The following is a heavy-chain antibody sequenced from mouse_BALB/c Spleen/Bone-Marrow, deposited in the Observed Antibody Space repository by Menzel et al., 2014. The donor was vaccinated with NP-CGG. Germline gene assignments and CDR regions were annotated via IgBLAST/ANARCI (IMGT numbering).Heavy chain of an antibody. V-gene: IGHV1S126*01. Sequence: QVQLKESGPQLVRPGASVKISCKASGYSFTSYWMHWVKQRPGQGLEWIGMIDPSDSETRLNQKFKDKATLTVDKSSSTAYMQLSSPTSEDSAVYYCARGDDGYYGDYWGQGTTLTVSP. J-gene: IGHJ2*01. CDR1: GYSFTSYW. CDR3: ARGDDGYYGDY. CDR2: IDPSDSET. D-gene: IGHD2-3*01.